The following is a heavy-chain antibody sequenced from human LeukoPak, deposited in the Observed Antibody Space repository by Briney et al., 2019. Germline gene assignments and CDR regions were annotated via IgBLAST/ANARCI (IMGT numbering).Heavy chain of an antibody. CDR3: ARGWNYAFRFDY. D-gene: IGHD3-3*01. CDR1: GFTFTDYW. Sequence: PGGSLRLSCAASGFTFTDYWMTWVRPAPGRGLEWVAHIKQDGGEKYYVDSVKGRFTITRDNAENLVYLLMDSLRAEDTAVYYYARGWNYAFRFDYWGQGTLVTVST. CDR2: IKQDGGEK. V-gene: IGHV3-7*01. J-gene: IGHJ4*02.